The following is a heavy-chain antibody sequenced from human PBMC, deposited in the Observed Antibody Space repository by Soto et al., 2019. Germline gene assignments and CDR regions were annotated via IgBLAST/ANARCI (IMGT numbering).Heavy chain of an antibody. V-gene: IGHV3-30*18. Sequence: GGSLRLSCAASGFTFSSYGMHWVRQAPGKGLEWVAVISYDGSNKYYADSVKGRFTISRDNSKNTLYLQMNSLRAEDTAVYYCAKVQEDRSGSYDYYGMDVWGQGTTVTVSS. CDR3: AKVQEDRSGSYDYYGMDV. CDR1: GFTFSSYG. D-gene: IGHD3-10*01. J-gene: IGHJ6*02. CDR2: ISYDGSNK.